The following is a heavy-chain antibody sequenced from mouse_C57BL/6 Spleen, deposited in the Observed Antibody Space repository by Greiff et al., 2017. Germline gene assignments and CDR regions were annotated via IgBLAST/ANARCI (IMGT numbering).Heavy chain of an antibody. CDR1: GYTFTDYY. Sequence: VQLQQSGPELVKPGASVKISCKASGYTFTDYYMNWVKQRPGKSLEWIGDINPNNGGTSYNQKFKGKATLTVDKSSSTAYMELRSLTSEDSAVYYCARGIYEGDYWGQGTTLTVSS. CDR3: ARGIYEGDY. J-gene: IGHJ2*01. CDR2: INPNNGGT. V-gene: IGHV1-26*01. D-gene: IGHD1-1*01.